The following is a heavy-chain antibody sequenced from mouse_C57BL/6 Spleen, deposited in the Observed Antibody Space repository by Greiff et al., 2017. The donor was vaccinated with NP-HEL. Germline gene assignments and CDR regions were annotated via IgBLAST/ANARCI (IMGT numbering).Heavy chain of an antibody. CDR2: IYPGDGDT. J-gene: IGHJ3*01. Sequence: QVQLQQSGPELVKPGASVKISCKASGYAFSSSWMNWVKQRPGKGLEWIGRIYPGDGDTNYNGKFKGKATLTADKSSSTAYMQLSSLTSEDSAVYFWARISSGFAYWGQGTLVTVSA. CDR1: GYAFSSSW. V-gene: IGHV1-82*01. CDR3: ARISSGFAY.